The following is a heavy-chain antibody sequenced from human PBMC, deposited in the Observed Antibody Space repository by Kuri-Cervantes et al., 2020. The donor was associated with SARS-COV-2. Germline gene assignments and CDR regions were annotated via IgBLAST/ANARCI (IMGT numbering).Heavy chain of an antibody. V-gene: IGHV3-23*01. CDR1: GFSFSSYA. D-gene: IGHD1-7*01. Sequence: GESLKISCAASGFSFSSYAMSWVRQAPGKGLEWVSVISGSGTGAYYADSVKGRFTISRDNSKNPLYLQMNSLRAEDTAVYFCAKDPTATTEYYYAMDVWGQGTTVTVSS. CDR3: AKDPTATTEYYYAMDV. J-gene: IGHJ6*02. CDR2: ISGSGTGA.